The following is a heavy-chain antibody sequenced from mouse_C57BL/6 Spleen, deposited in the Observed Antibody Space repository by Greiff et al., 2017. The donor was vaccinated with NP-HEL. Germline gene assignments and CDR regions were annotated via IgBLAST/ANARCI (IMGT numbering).Heavy chain of an antibody. CDR2: IDPSDSET. V-gene: IGHV1-52*01. Sequence: QVQLQQPGAELVRPGSSVKLSCKASGYTFTSYWMHWVKQRPIQGLEWIGNIDPSDSETHYNQKFKDKATLTVDKSSSTAYMQLSSLTSEDSAVYYCAGYDYDEGFAYWGQGTLVTVSA. D-gene: IGHD2-4*01. J-gene: IGHJ3*01. CDR1: GYTFTSYW. CDR3: AGYDYDEGFAY.